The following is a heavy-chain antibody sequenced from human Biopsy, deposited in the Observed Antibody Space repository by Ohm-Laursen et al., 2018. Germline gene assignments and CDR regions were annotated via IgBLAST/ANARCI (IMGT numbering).Heavy chain of an antibody. V-gene: IGHV4-59*01. Sequence: PGTLSLTCSVSGYSMSTYYWSWIRQSPGKGLEWIGHIYYSGSTNYNPSLQSRVVMSVDTSKNQFSLRLNSVTAADTATYYCARDRGSGWTDYWGQGTLVTVSS. D-gene: IGHD6-19*01. J-gene: IGHJ4*02. CDR1: GYSMSTYY. CDR3: ARDRGSGWTDY. CDR2: IYYSGST.